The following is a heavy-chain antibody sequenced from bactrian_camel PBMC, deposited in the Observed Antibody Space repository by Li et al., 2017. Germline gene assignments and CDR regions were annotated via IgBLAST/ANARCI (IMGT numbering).Heavy chain of an antibody. V-gene: IGHV3S9*01. Sequence: HVQLVESGGGSVQAGGSLRLSCALSGYPYSRYCMGWFRQVAGKEREGVAAIAGDGSTTYADSVKGRFTISQDSARNTVYLQMNNLQPEDTATYYCAEGRGSRGEHCYSLNYWGQGTQVTVS. CDR2: IAGDGST. D-gene: IGHD6*01. CDR1: GYPYSRYC. J-gene: IGHJ4*01. CDR3: AEGRGSRGEHCYSLNY.